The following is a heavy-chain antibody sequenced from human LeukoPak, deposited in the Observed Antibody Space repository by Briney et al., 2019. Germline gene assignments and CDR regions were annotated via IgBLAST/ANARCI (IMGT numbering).Heavy chain of an antibody. D-gene: IGHD3-3*01. Sequence: GASVKVSCKASGFTFTSSAMQWVRQARGQRLEWIGWIVVGSGNTNYAQKFQERVTITRDMSTSTAYMELSSLRSEDTAVYYCAADPNFWSGYYEETQFDPWGQGTLVTVFS. CDR1: GFTFTSSA. CDR2: IVVGSGNT. J-gene: IGHJ5*02. V-gene: IGHV1-58*02. CDR3: AADPNFWSGYYEETQFDP.